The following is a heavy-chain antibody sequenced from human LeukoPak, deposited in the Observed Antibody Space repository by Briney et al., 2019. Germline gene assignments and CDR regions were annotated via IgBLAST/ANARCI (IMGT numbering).Heavy chain of an antibody. J-gene: IGHJ4*02. V-gene: IGHV4-31*03. CDR3: ARVRLDYGSGSYYRSFDY. Sequence: SQTLSLTCTVSGGSISSGGYYWSWIRQHPGKGLEWIGYIYYSGSTYYNPSLKSRVTISVDTSKNQFSLKLSSVTAADTAVYYCARVRLDYGSGSYYRSFDYWGQGTLVTVSS. CDR1: GGSISSGGYY. D-gene: IGHD3-10*01. CDR2: IYYSGST.